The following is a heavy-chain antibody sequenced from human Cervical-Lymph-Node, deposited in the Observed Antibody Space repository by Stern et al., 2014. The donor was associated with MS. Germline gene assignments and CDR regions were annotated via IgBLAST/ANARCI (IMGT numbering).Heavy chain of an antibody. CDR3: TADWYYYDSSGYYYFDY. CDR2: IYSKTDGGAT. D-gene: IGHD3-22*01. Sequence: MQLVQSGGGLVKPGGSLRLSCAASGITFSNAWMSWVRQAPGKGLEWVGRIYSKTDGGATEYAAAGKGRFTISRDDSKDTLFLQMNSLKTEDTAVYYCTADWYYYDSSGYYYFDYWGQGILVTVSS. CDR1: GITFSNAW. J-gene: IGHJ4*02. V-gene: IGHV3-15*01.